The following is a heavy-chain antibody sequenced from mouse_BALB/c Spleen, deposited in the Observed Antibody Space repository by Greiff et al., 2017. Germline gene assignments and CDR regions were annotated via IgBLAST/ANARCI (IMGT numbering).Heavy chain of an antibody. CDR3: NADGYDVAY. Sequence: DVQLQESGAELVRSGASVKLSCTASGFNIKDYYMHWVKQRPEQGMEWIGWIDPENGDTEYAPKFQGKATMTADTSSNTAYLQLSSLTSEDTAVYYCNADGYDVAYWGQGTLVTVSA. D-gene: IGHD2-2*01. J-gene: IGHJ3*01. V-gene: IGHV14-4*02. CDR1: GFNIKDYY. CDR2: IDPENGDT.